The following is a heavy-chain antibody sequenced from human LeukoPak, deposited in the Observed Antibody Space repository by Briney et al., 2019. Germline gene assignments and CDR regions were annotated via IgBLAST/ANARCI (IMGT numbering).Heavy chain of an antibody. V-gene: IGHV4-34*01. Sequence: PSETLSLTCAVYGGSFSGYYWSWIRQPPGKGLEWIGEINHSGSTNYNPSLKSRVTISVDTSKNQFSLKLSSVTAADTAVYYCARHVVGGRATAYFDYWGQGTLVTVSS. CDR1: GGSFSGYY. D-gene: IGHD1-26*01. J-gene: IGHJ4*02. CDR3: ARHVVGGRATAYFDY. CDR2: INHSGST.